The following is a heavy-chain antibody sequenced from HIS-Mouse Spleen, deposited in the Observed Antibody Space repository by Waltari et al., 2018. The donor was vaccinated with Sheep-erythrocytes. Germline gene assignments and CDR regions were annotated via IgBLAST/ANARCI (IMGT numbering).Heavy chain of an antibody. CDR2: IYYSGST. CDR1: GCSISSSSYY. J-gene: IGHJ4*02. V-gene: IGHV4-39*07. CDR3: ARVSVAARFDY. Sequence: QLQLQESGPGLVKPSETLSLTCTVSGCSISSSSYYWGWIRQPPGKGLEWIGSIYYSGSTYYNPSLKSRVTISVDTSKNQFSLKLSSVTAADTAVYYCARVSVAARFDYWGQGTLVTVSS. D-gene: IGHD6-6*01.